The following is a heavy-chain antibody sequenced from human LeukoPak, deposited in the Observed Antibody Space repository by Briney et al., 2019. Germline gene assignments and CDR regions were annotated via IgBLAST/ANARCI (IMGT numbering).Heavy chain of an antibody. CDR1: GFTFRNYG. CDR2: IRYDGADE. Sequence: GGSLRLSCAASGFTFRNYGMHWVRQAPGKGLEWVTFIRYDGADEYYADSVKGRFTISRDDSKNTVFLQMSTLRVEDTVVYYCARGYTYFAYWGQGTMVTVSS. J-gene: IGHJ4*02. CDR3: ARGYTYFAY. D-gene: IGHD5-18*01. V-gene: IGHV3-30*02.